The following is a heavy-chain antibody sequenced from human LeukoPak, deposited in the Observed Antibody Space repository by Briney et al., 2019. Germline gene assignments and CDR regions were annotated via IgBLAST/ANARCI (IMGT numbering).Heavy chain of an antibody. CDR2: IAYDGNSK. J-gene: IGHJ4*02. V-gene: IGHV3-30*04. CDR3: ARVHTERASLPPFDH. Sequence: GGSLRLSCEASEFTFRTYAMHWVRQAPGKGLEWVALIAYDGNSKYYADSVRGRFSISRDNSKNTLYLEMNSLRRDDTAVYFCARVHTERASLPPFDHWGQGSLVTVSS. D-gene: IGHD1-26*01. CDR1: EFTFRTYA.